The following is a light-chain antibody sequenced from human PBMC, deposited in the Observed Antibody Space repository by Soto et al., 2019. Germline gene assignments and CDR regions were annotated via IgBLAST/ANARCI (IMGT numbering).Light chain of an antibody. Sequence: QSALTQPPSASGSPGQSVGISCTGTSSDVGVYNYVSWYQQHPGKAPKLMIYEVNKRPSGVPDRFSGSKSGNTASLTVSGRQAEDEADYYCSSYESIRNVFGTGTKVTV. CDR1: SSDVGVYNY. CDR2: EVN. J-gene: IGLJ1*01. CDR3: SSYESIRNV. V-gene: IGLV2-8*01.